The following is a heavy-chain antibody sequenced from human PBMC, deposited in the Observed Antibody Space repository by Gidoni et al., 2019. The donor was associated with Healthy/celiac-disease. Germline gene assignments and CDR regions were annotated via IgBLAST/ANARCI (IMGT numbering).Heavy chain of an antibody. D-gene: IGHD6-13*01. CDR1: GFTFSSYA. CDR2: ISYDGSNN. J-gene: IGHJ4*02. V-gene: IGHV3-30*04. Sequence: QVQLVESGGGGAQPGRSLRLSCAASGFTFSSYAMHWVRQAPGKGLEWLAVISYDGSNNYYADSVKGRFTISRDNSKNTLYLQMTSLRAEDTAVYYCARVPGYSSSCLDYWGQVTLVTVSS. CDR3: ARVPGYSSSCLDY.